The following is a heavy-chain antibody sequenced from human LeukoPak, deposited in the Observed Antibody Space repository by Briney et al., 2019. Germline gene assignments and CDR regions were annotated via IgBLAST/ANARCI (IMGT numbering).Heavy chain of an antibody. CDR2: INSNGAVI. V-gene: IGHV3-48*01. CDR3: ARDPDGDYDFDY. J-gene: IGHJ4*02. Sequence: GGSLRLSCAASGLTVTNAWMNWVRRAPGKGLEWLSHINSNGAVISYADSVKGRFTISRDTAKSSLYLQMNSLKIEDTAIYSCARDPDGDYDFDYWGQGTLVTVSS. D-gene: IGHD4-17*01. CDR1: GLTVTNAW.